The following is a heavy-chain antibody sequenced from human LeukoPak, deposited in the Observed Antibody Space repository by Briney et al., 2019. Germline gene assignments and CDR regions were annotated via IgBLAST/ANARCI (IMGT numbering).Heavy chain of an antibody. Sequence: PGGSLRLSCAASGFTLSSYAMSWVRQAPGKGLEWVSAISGSGGSTYYADSVKGRFTISRDNSKNTLYLQMNSLRAEDTAVYYCAREIAYIDAFDIWGQGTMVTVSS. D-gene: IGHD2-21*01. CDR3: AREIAYIDAFDI. J-gene: IGHJ3*02. V-gene: IGHV3-23*01. CDR1: GFTLSSYA. CDR2: ISGSGGST.